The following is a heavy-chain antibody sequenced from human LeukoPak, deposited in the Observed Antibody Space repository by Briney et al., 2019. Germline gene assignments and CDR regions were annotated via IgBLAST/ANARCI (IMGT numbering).Heavy chain of an antibody. D-gene: IGHD3-22*01. CDR2: MSSSGSP. Sequence: SETLSLSCAASGGTFSNYLLSWVRQPPGKGLEWIGYMSSSGSPNYNPSLKSRVTISVDTSNNQFSLKLISVSAADTAVYYCARRPYDRRTYSHLYLWARGNLVTVSS. V-gene: IGHV4-59*01. CDR1: GGTFSNYL. J-gene: IGHJ2*01. CDR3: ARRPYDRRTYSHLYL.